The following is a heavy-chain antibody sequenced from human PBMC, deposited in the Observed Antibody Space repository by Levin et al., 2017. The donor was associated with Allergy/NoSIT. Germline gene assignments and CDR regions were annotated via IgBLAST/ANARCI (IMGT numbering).Heavy chain of an antibody. V-gene: IGHV3-7*01. D-gene: IGHD6-19*01. Sequence: PGGSLRLSCAASGFTFSSYWMSWVRQAPGKGLEWVANIKQDGSEKYYVDSVKGRFTISRDNAKNSLYLQMNSLRAEDTAVYYCARDSVAGLPSFDYWGQGTLVTVSS. J-gene: IGHJ4*02. CDR2: IKQDGSEK. CDR3: ARDSVAGLPSFDY. CDR1: GFTFSSYW.